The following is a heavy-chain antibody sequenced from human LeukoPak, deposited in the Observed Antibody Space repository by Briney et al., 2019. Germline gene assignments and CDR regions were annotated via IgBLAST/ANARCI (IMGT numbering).Heavy chain of an antibody. J-gene: IGHJ1*01. CDR1: GFTFSSYA. CDR3: AQQVGYCSSGNCYFTY. V-gene: IGHV3-23*01. D-gene: IGHD2-15*01. CDR2: ISGSGGST. Sequence: GGSLRLSCAASGFTFSSYAMSWVRQAPGKGLEWVSAISGSGGSTYYADSVKGRFTVSRDNSKNTLYLQMNSLRAEDAAVYYCAQQVGYCSSGNCYFTYWGQGTLVTVSS.